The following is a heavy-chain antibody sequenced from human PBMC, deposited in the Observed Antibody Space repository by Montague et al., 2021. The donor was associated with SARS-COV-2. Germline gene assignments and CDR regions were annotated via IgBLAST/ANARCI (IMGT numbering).Heavy chain of an antibody. Sequence: SLRLSCSASGFTFSSYALPWVRQAPGKGLEWVAVISYDGSNKYYXDSVKGRFTISRDNSKNTLYLQMNSLRAEDTAVYYCARYGDESPADYYYYGMDVWGQGTTVTVSS. J-gene: IGHJ6*02. CDR3: ARYGDESPADYYYYGMDV. CDR1: GFTFSSYA. D-gene: IGHD4-17*01. V-gene: IGHV3-30-3*01. CDR2: ISYDGSNK.